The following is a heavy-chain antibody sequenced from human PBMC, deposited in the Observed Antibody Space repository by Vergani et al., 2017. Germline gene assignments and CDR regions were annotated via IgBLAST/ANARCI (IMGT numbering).Heavy chain of an antibody. D-gene: IGHD2-2*01. J-gene: IGHJ3*02. V-gene: IGHV4-39*01. Sequence: QLQLQESGPGLVKPSETLSLTCTVSGGSISSSSYYLGWIRQPPGKGLEWIGSIYYSGSTYYNPSLKSRVTISVDTSKNQFSLKLSSVTAADTAVYYCARPKGYQLLHVAFDIWGQGTMVTVSS. CDR1: GGSISSSSYY. CDR2: IYYSGST. CDR3: ARPKGYQLLHVAFDI.